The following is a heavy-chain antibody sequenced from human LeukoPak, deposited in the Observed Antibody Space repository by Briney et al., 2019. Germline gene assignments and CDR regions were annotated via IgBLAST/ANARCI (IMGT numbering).Heavy chain of an antibody. Sequence: GGSLRLSCAASGFTFSSFWMHWVRQAPGKGLVWVSHINSDGSWTSYADSVKGRFTISKDNAKNTVYLQMNSLRAEDTAVYYCVSFYETYWGRGTLVTVSS. CDR1: GFTFSSFW. CDR3: VSFYETY. D-gene: IGHD2/OR15-2a*01. CDR2: INSDGSWT. V-gene: IGHV3-74*01. J-gene: IGHJ4*02.